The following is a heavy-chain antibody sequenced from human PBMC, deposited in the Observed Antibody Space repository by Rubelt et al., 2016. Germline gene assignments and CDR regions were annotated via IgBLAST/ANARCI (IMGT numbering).Heavy chain of an antibody. CDR1: GFSLSNARMG. D-gene: IGHD1-26*01. CDR2: IFSNDEK. J-gene: IGHJ4*02. V-gene: IGHV2-26*01. CDR3: SRHSIVGAIDD. Sequence: QVTLKESGPVLVQPTETLTLTCTVSGFSLSNARMGVSWIRQPPGKALEWLAHIFSNDEKSYSKSLKSRLTISKDNSKSQVVLTMTNMDPVDTATYYWSRHSIVGAIDDWGQGTLVTVSS.